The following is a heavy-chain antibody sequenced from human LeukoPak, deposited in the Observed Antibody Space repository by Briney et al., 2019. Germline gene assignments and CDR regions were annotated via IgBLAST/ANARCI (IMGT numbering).Heavy chain of an antibody. Sequence: GGSLRLSCAASGFPFSSYAMNRVRQAPGKGLEWVSAISGSGASTYYADSVKDRFTLSRDDSKNTLYLQMNSLRAEDTAVYYCARYDYGDYEGAFDIWGQGTMVTVSS. V-gene: IGHV3-23*01. CDR3: ARYDYGDYEGAFDI. CDR2: ISGSGAST. J-gene: IGHJ3*02. D-gene: IGHD4-17*01. CDR1: GFPFSSYA.